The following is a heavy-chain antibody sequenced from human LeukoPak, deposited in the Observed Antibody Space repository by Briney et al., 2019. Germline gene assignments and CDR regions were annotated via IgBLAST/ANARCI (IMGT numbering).Heavy chain of an antibody. D-gene: IGHD5-24*01. CDR3: ARDVRDGYSNRLDY. Sequence: GASVKVSCKASGCTFTSYGISWVRQAPGQGLEWMGWINTNTGNPTYAQGFTGRFVFSLDTSVSTAYLQISSLKSEDTAFYYCARDVRDGYSNRLDYWGQGTLVTVSS. CDR2: INTNTGNP. CDR1: GCTFTSYG. J-gene: IGHJ4*02. V-gene: IGHV7-4-1*02.